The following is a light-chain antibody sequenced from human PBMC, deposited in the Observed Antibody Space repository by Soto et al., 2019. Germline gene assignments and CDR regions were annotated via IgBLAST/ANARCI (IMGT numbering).Light chain of an antibody. CDR2: RNN. CDR1: RSNIGRNY. Sequence: QSVLTQPPSASGTPGQRVSISCSGTRSNIGRNYVSWYQQLPGTAPKLLIQRNNERPSGVPDRFSGSKSGTSVSLAISGLRSEDEANYYCGAWDDTLTGQVFGGGTQLTVL. CDR3: GAWDDTLTGQV. J-gene: IGLJ7*01. V-gene: IGLV1-47*01.